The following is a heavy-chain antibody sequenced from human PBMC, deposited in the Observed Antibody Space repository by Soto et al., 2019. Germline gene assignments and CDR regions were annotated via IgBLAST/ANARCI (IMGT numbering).Heavy chain of an antibody. D-gene: IGHD1-26*01. CDR1: GGSISSGENF. J-gene: IGHJ4*02. Sequence: QVQLQESGPGLVKPSQTLSLTCTVSGGSISSGENFWNGIRQSPGKGLEWIGYIHHSGSTYYNPSLKSRLTISVDTSKNQISLKLNSVTAADTAVYYCARDTGTYPYYFDYWGQGTLVTVSS. CDR2: IHHSGST. V-gene: IGHV4-30-4*01. CDR3: ARDTGTYPYYFDY.